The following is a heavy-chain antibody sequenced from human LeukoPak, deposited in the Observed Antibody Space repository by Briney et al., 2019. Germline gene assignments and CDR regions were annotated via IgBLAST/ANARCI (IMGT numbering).Heavy chain of an antibody. D-gene: IGHD6-19*01. CDR2: IYTSGST. J-gene: IGHJ3*02. Sequence: SETLSLTCTVSGGSISSYYWSWIRQPPGKGLGWIGYIYTSGSTNYNPSLKSRVTISVDTSKNQFSLKLSSVTAADTAVYYCARSIIAVAGAFDIWGQGTMVTVSS. CDR3: ARSIIAVAGAFDI. CDR1: GGSISSYY. V-gene: IGHV4-4*09.